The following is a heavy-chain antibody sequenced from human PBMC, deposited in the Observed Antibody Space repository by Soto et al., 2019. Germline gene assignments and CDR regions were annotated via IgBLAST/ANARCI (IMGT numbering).Heavy chain of an antibody. CDR2: VSADSGKT. CDR3: ARDSPYNDFWGGVMESYSYNMDV. CDR1: GYSFSSYG. D-gene: IGHD3-3*01. V-gene: IGHV1-18*01. J-gene: IGHJ6*02. Sequence: QVQLVQSGGEVKRPGASMKVSCQASGYSFSSYGVSWVRQAPGQGLQWLGWVSADSGKTKYAQIFQGRLTLTTDSTMNTAYMEMRSLTSDDTAMYYCARDSPYNDFWGGVMESYSYNMDVWGQGTTVIVSS.